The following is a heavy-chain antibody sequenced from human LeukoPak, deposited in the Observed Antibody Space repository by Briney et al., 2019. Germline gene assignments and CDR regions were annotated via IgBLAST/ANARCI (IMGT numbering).Heavy chain of an antibody. CDR3: ARDPYYDFWSATPDPPSGYYYMDV. CDR2: ISSSSSYI. Sequence: LGGSLRLSCAASGFTFSSYSMNWVRQAPGKGLEWVSSISSSSSYIYYADSVKGRFTISRDNAKNSLYLQMNSLRAEDTAVYYCARDPYYDFWSATPDPPSGYYYMDVWGKGTTVTVSS. J-gene: IGHJ6*03. CDR1: GFTFSSYS. V-gene: IGHV3-21*01. D-gene: IGHD3-3*01.